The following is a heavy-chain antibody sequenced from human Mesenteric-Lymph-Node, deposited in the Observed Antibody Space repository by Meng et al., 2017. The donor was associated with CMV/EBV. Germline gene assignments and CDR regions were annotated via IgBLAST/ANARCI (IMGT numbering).Heavy chain of an antibody. CDR3: ARGWSGSYEDYFDY. V-gene: IGHV4-4*02. Sequence: SETLSLTCVVSGGSISSSNWWTWVRQPPGKGLEWIAEIFHDGSIEYNPSLKSRVSISLDKSKNHFSLNLTSVTAADTAVYYCARGWSGSYEDYFDYWGQGTLVTVSS. CDR1: GGSISSSNW. J-gene: IGHJ4*02. CDR2: IFHDGSI. D-gene: IGHD1-26*01.